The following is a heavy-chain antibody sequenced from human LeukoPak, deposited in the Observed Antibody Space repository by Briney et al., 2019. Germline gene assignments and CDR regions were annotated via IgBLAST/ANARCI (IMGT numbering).Heavy chain of an antibody. CDR2: ISGSGGST. V-gene: IGHV3-23*01. J-gene: IGHJ4*02. D-gene: IGHD5-12*01. Sequence: GGSLRLSCAAYGFTFSSYAMSWVRQAPGKGLEWVSAISGSGGSTYYADSVKGRFTISRDNSKNTLYLQMNSLRAEDTAVYYCAKGRSGYDDFDYWGQGTLVTVSS. CDR3: AKGRSGYDDFDY. CDR1: GFTFSSYA.